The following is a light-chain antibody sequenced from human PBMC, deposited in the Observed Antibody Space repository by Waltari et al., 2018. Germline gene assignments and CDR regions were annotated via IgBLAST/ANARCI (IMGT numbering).Light chain of an antibody. CDR2: DVN. J-gene: IGLJ1*01. Sequence: QSALTQPASVSGSPGQSIAISCTGSSTDVGGHYHVSWYQQYPGKAPRLVIFDVNNRPSGSSNRFSGSQSGNTASLTISGLQAEDEADYYCSSYTTSRTYVFGSGTKVTVL. CDR1: STDVGGHYH. V-gene: IGLV2-14*01. CDR3: SSYTTSRTYV.